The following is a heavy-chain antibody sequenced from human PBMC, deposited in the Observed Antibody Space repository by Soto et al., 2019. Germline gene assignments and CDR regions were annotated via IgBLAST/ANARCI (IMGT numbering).Heavy chain of an antibody. V-gene: IGHV6-1*01. CDR1: GDSVSSNSAA. J-gene: IGHJ3*02. D-gene: IGHD3-3*01. CDR3: AREGSGLRFLEWPQTGAFDI. Sequence: PSQTLSLTCAISGDSVSSNSAAWNWIRQSPSRGLEWLGRTYYRSKWYNDYAVSVKSRITINPDTSENQFSLQLNSVTPEDTAVYYCAREGSGLRFLEWPQTGAFDIWGQGTMVTVSS. CDR2: TYYRSKWYN.